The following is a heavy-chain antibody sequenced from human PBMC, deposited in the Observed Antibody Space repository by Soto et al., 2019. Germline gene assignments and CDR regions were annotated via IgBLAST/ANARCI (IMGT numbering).Heavy chain of an antibody. CDR1: GFTFSNAW. V-gene: IGHV3-15*01. J-gene: IGHJ6*03. CDR2: IKSKTDGGTT. D-gene: IGHD2-2*01. CDR3: TTGYCSSTSCKEYYYYYYMDV. Sequence: GGSLRLSCAASGFTFSNAWMSWVRQAPGKGLEWVGRIKSKTDGGTTDYAAPVKGRFTISREDSKNTLYLQMNSLKTGETAVYYCTTGYCSSTSCKEYYYYYYMDVWGKGTTVTVSS.